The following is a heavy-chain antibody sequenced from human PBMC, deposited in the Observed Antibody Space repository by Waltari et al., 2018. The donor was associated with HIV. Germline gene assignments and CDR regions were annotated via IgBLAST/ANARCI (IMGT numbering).Heavy chain of an antibody. Sequence: QAQLVQSGAETKKPVSSVTVSCQASGGAFDTFAFTWVRQAPGQGLEWLGGTAPFFGGKYAQDFNGRVTITSNPSTRTVFLELGGLRPDDTAVYFCAKSDFTELVRGQKAFDVWGQGT. CDR2: TAPFFGG. D-gene: IGHD1-26*01. V-gene: IGHV1-69*19. CDR1: GGAFDTFA. CDR3: AKSDFTELVRGQKAFDV. J-gene: IGHJ3*01.